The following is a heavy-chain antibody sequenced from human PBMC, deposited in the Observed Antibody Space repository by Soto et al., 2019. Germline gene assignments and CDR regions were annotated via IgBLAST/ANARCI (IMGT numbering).Heavy chain of an antibody. CDR2: ISYDGSNK. J-gene: IGHJ4*02. D-gene: IGHD3-10*01. Sequence: GGSLRLSCAASGFTFSSYAMHWVRQAPGKGLEWVAVISYDGSNKYYADSVKGRFTISRDNSKNTLYLQMNSLRAEDTAVYYCASQVFKVRVRGVIITTDYWGKGT. CDR1: GFTFSSYA. V-gene: IGHV3-30-3*01. CDR3: ASQVFKVRVRGVIITTDY.